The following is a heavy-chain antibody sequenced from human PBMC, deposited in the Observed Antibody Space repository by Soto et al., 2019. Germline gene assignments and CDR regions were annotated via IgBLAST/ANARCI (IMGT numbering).Heavy chain of an antibody. V-gene: IGHV5-10-1*01. D-gene: IGHD3-10*01. CDR1: GYSFTNYW. J-gene: IGHJ4*02. CDR2: IDPSDSYT. CDR3: ERHAYYESGTYHLSH. Sequence: RGESLKISCKGSGYSFTNYWISWVRQMPGKGLEWMGKIDPSDSYTKYNPSFQGHVTISADKSISTAHLQWSSLEASDTAMYYCERHAYYESGTYHLSHWGQGSLVTVSS.